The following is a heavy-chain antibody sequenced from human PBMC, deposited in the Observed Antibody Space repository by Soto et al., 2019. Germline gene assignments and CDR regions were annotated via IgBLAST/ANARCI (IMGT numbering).Heavy chain of an antibody. V-gene: IGHV3-7*01. Sequence: PGGNLRLSCAVSRFNVRSYSMGWIRHAPRKEPEWVASIKEAGREINYLQTERGRFAISRESAGNGLQLAMNYLSAEDSATYFCARDIGFDYVNWGQGTLVTVSS. J-gene: IGHJ4*02. CDR1: RFNVRSYS. CDR2: IKEAGREI. D-gene: IGHD3-16*01. CDR3: ARDIGFDYVN.